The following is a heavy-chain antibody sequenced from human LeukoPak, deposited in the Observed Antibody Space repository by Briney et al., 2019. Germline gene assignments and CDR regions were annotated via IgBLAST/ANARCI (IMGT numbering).Heavy chain of an antibody. CDR1: GFIFSSYA. J-gene: IGHJ6*03. Sequence: GGSLRLSCAASGFIFSSYAMHWVRQAPGKGLEWVAVISYDGSDKYCAESVKGRFTFSRDNSNNTLYLQMNSPRAEDTAVYYCARDTRGSYNYYYYMDVWGKGTTVTVSS. V-gene: IGHV3-30*04. CDR2: ISYDGSDK. D-gene: IGHD1-26*01. CDR3: ARDTRGSYNYYYYMDV.